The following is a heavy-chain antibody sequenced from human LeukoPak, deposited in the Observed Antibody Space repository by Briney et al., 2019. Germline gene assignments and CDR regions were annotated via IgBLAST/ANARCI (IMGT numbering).Heavy chain of an antibody. Sequence: ASVQVSFKVSGYTLTELSMHWVRQAPGKGLEWMGVFDPEDGETIYEQKFQGRVTMTEDTSTDTAYMELSNLRSEGTAVYYCATIVLYADDTAFFDYWGQGTLVTVSS. CDR2: FDPEDGET. J-gene: IGHJ4*02. V-gene: IGHV1-24*01. CDR3: ATIVLYADDTAFFDY. CDR1: GYTLTELS. D-gene: IGHD3-10*01.